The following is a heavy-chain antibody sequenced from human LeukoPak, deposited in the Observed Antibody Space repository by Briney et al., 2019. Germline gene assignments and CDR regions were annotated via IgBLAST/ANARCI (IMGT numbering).Heavy chain of an antibody. D-gene: IGHD3-10*01. CDR2: IYSDGST. Sequence: PSETLSLTCTVSGGSISSYYWSWIRQPPGKGLEWIGYIYSDGSTNYNPSLKSRVTISEDTSKNQFSLQLSSVTAADTAMYYCARVRGLLDAFDIWGQGTMVTVSS. CDR3: ARVRGLLDAFDI. J-gene: IGHJ3*02. CDR1: GGSISSYY. V-gene: IGHV4-59*01.